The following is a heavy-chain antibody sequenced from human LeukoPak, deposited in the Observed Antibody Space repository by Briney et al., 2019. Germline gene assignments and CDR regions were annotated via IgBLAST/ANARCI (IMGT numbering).Heavy chain of an antibody. CDR2: IKQDGSEK. CDR1: GFTFSSYS. CDR3: ARDLITMVRGVISNWFDP. Sequence: GGSLRLSCAASGFTFSSYSMSWVRQAPRKGLEWVANIKQDGSEKYYVDSVKGRFTISRDNAKNSLYLQMNSLRAEDTAVYYCARDLITMVRGVISNWFDPWGQGTLVTVSS. D-gene: IGHD3-10*01. J-gene: IGHJ5*02. V-gene: IGHV3-7*01.